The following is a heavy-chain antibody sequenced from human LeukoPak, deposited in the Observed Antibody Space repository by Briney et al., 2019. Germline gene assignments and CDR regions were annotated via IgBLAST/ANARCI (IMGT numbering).Heavy chain of an antibody. CDR2: INRSGNT. CDR3: ARAHRVRDFDWLSGAFDM. V-gene: IGHV4-34*01. D-gene: IGHD3-9*01. J-gene: IGHJ3*02. Sequence: SETLSLTCADYGGSFSGYYWSWIRQPPGKGLEWIGEINRSGNTNYNPSLKSRVTISIDTSKNQVSLKLSSVTAADAAVYYCARAHRVRDFDWLSGAFDMWGQGTTVTVSS. CDR1: GGSFSGYY.